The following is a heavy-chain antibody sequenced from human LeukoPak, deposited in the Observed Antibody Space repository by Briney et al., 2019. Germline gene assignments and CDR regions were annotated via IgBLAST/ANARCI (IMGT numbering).Heavy chain of an antibody. CDR1: GFTFSNYA. Sequence: PGGSLRLSCAASGFTFSNYAMGWVRQAPGKGLEWVSSIRGTVDNTHNADAVKGRFTISRDIPKNTLYLQMNSLRAEDTARYYCAKASTRDTGYYFDSWGQGTLVTVPS. V-gene: IGHV3-23*01. CDR2: IRGTVDNT. CDR3: AKASTRDTGYYFDS. J-gene: IGHJ4*02. D-gene: IGHD3-9*01.